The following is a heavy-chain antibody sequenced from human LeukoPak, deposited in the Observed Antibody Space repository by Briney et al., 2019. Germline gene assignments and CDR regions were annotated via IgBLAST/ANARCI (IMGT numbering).Heavy chain of an antibody. CDR2: INHSGST. Sequence: NPSETLSLTCAVYGVSFSGYYWSWIRQPPGKGLEWIGEINHSGSTNYNPSLKSRVTISVDTSKNQFSLKLSSVTAADTAVYYSARLWRRPTWFDPWGQGTLVTVSS. D-gene: IGHD3-16*01. CDR1: GVSFSGYY. CDR3: ARLWRRPTWFDP. J-gene: IGHJ5*02. V-gene: IGHV4-34*01.